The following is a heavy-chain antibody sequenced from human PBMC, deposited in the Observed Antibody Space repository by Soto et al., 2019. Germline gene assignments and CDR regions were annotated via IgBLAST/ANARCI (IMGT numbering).Heavy chain of an antibody. V-gene: IGHV4-34*01. D-gene: IGHD3-9*01. CDR2: INHSGST. J-gene: IGHJ6*02. CDR3: ARVGVYYILTGPSIHTYGMDV. Sequence: PSETISLTSAVYGGTFSSYDWSWIRKKQGKGLEWIGEINHSGSTNYNPSLKSRVTISVDTSKNQFSLKLSSVPAADTAVYYCARVGVYYILTGPSIHTYGMDVWGQGTTVTVSS. CDR1: GGTFSSYD.